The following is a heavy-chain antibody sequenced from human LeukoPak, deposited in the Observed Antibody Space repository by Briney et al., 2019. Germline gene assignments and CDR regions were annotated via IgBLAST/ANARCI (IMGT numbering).Heavy chain of an antibody. CDR2: FDPEDGET. CDR3: ATAYYDILTGYPLYYFDY. CDR1: GHTLTELS. Sequence: ASVKVSCKVSGHTLTELSMHWVRQAPGKGLEWMGGFDPEDGETIYAQKFQGRVTMTEDTSADTAYMELSSLRSEDTAVYYCATAYYDILTGYPLYYFDYWGQGTLVTVSS. D-gene: IGHD3-9*01. J-gene: IGHJ4*02. V-gene: IGHV1-24*01.